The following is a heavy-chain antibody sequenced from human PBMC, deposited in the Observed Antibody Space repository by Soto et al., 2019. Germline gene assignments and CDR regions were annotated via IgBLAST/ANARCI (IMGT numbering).Heavy chain of an antibody. Sequence: ASVKVSCKAPGYTFTNHGISWVRQAPGQGLEWLGWISGHNGNTKYAQRLQGRVTMTTDTSTSTAYMELRSLKSDDTAVYYCARDLYPLAYYFDYWGQGTLVTVSS. CDR1: GYTFTNHG. CDR3: ARDLYPLAYYFDY. V-gene: IGHV1-18*01. J-gene: IGHJ4*02. CDR2: ISGHNGNT.